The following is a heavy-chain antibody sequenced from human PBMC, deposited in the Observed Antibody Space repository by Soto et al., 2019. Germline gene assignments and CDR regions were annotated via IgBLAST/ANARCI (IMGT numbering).Heavy chain of an antibody. CDR3: ARESYDSVDY. D-gene: IGHD5-12*01. Sequence: PGGSLRLSCAASGFTFSSYAMHWVRQAPGKGLEWVAVISYDGSNKYYADSVKGRFTISRDNSKNTLYLQMNSLRAEDTAVYYCARESYDSVDYWGQGTLVTVSS. CDR1: GFTFSSYA. J-gene: IGHJ4*02. V-gene: IGHV3-30-3*01. CDR2: ISYDGSNK.